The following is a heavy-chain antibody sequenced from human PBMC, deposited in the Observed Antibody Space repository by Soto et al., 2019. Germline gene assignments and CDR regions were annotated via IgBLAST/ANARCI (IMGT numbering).Heavy chain of an antibody. CDR2: ISAYNGNT. CDR1: GYTFTSYG. CDR3: ARGAPYYDFWSGYYI. Sequence: ASVKVSCKASGYTFTSYGISWVRQAPGQGLEWMGWISAYNGNTNYAQKLQGRVTMTTDTSTSTAYMELRSLRSDDTAVYYCARGAPYYDFWSGYYIWGQGTLVTVSS. D-gene: IGHD3-3*01. J-gene: IGHJ4*02. V-gene: IGHV1-18*04.